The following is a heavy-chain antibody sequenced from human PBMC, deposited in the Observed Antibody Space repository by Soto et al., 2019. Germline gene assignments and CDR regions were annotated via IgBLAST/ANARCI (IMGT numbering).Heavy chain of an antibody. CDR2: INMDETNT. J-gene: IGHJ6*02. Sequence: EAQLVESGGGLVQPGGSLRLSCAASGFTFSTYWMHWVRQAPGKGLVWVSRINMDETNTNHADSVKGRFTISRDNAKNTLYLQMNSLRAEDTAVYYCARDWRILGMDVWGQGTTVTVSS. CDR3: ARDWRILGMDV. CDR1: GFTFSTYW. V-gene: IGHV3-74*01.